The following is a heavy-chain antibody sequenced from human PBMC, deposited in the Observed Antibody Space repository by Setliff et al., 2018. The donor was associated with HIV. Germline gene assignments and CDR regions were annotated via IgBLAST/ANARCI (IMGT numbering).Heavy chain of an antibody. V-gene: IGHV4-39*01. D-gene: IGHD1-26*01. CDR1: GASISSSSHH. CDR3: ARIVRWELVATSTFFYDYMDV. Sequence: PSETLSLTCTDSGASISSSSHHWAWIRQPPGKGLEYIGNIYYTGSTHHNPSPESRVATSVDTSKNQFSLKLSSVTAADTAVYYCARIVRWELVATSTFFYDYMDVWGKGTTVTVSS. J-gene: IGHJ6*03. CDR2: IYYTGST.